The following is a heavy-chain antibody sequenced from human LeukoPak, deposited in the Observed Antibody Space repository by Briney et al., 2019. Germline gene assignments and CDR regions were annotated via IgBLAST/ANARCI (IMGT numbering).Heavy chain of an antibody. V-gene: IGHV1-24*01. CDR1: GYTLTELS. CDR2: FDPEVGET. Sequence: ASVKVSCKVSGYTLTELSTHWVRQAPGKGLEWMGGFDPEVGETIYAQKFQGRVTMTEDTSTDTAYMELSSLRSEDTAVYYCATDYCSGGSCSLDMDVWGQGTTVTVSS. CDR3: ATDYCSGGSCSLDMDV. J-gene: IGHJ6*02. D-gene: IGHD2-15*01.